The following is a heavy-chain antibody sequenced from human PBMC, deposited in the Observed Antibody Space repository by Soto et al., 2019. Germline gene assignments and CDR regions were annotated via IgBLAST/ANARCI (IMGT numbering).Heavy chain of an antibody. CDR1: GGTFSSYT. J-gene: IGHJ4*02. CDR3: GTSPRPSVDILSGY. CDR2: IIPILGIA. V-gene: IGHV1-69*02. D-gene: IGHD3-9*01. Sequence: QVQLVQSGAEVKKPGSSVKVSCKASGGTFSSYTISWVRQAPGQGLEWMGRIIPILGIANYAQQFQGRVTITANQSTRTASSALSSLRCTDTAVDYCGTSPRPSVDILSGYWGKGTLVTVSS.